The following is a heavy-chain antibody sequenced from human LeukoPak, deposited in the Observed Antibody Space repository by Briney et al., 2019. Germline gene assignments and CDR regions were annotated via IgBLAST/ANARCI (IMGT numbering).Heavy chain of an antibody. V-gene: IGHV3-30*04. CDR2: ISYDGSNK. CDR3: ARDRYDGVWASFIDY. J-gene: IGHJ4*02. D-gene: IGHD3-16*01. CDR1: GFTFSSYA. Sequence: GGSLRLSCAASGFTFSSYAMHWVRQAPGKGLEWVAVISYDGSNKYYADSVKGRFTISRDNSKNTLYLQMNSLRAEDTAVYYCARDRYDGVWASFIDYWGQGTLVTVSS.